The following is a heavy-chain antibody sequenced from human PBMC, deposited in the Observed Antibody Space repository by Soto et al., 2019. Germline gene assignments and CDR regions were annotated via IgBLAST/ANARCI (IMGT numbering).Heavy chain of an antibody. CDR2: MFYSGTT. V-gene: IGHV4-59*12. J-gene: IGHJ5*02. CDR3: ARRRLDRLFCWFDP. D-gene: IGHD1-1*01. CDR1: GASMNGNY. Sequence: PSETLSLTCTVAGASMNGNYWTWVRQPPGKGLEWIGNMFYSGTTNYNPSLKSRVTISVDKSKNQFSLKLSSVTAADTAVYYCARRRLDRLFCWFDPWGQGTLVTVSS.